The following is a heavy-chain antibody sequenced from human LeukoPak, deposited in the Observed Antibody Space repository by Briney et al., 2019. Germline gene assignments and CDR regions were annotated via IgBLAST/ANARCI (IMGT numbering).Heavy chain of an antibody. CDR1: GGSISSSNYY. CDR2: IYYSGST. Sequence: PSETPSLTCTVSGGSISSSNYYWGWIRQPPGKGLEWIGSIYYSGSTYYNPSLKSRVTISVDTSKNQFSLKLSSVTAADTAVYYCARLDGYCSGGSCYSVSFVDPWGQGTLVTVSS. V-gene: IGHV4-39*01. D-gene: IGHD2-15*01. CDR3: ARLDGYCSGGSCYSVSFVDP. J-gene: IGHJ5*02.